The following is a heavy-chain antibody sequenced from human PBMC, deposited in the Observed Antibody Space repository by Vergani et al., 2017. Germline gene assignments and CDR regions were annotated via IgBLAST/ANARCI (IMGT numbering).Heavy chain of an antibody. V-gene: IGHV6-1*01. CDR3: AREDISLTVEGANYMDI. CDR2: TYFMSKWYN. CDR1: GDRVPTKSDG. J-gene: IGHJ6*03. D-gene: IGHD3-22*01. Sequence: QVQLHKSGPGLVKPSQTLSLTCAISGDRVPTKSDGWNWIRQSPSRGLEWLGRTYFMSKWYNDYAASVKSRMTINSDTSKNLFSLQLQSVTPEDTAVYYCAREDISLTVEGANYMDIWGKGTTVTVSS.